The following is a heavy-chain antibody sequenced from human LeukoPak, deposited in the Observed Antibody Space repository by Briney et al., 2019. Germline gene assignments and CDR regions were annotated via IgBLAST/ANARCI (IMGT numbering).Heavy chain of an antibody. CDR1: GITFSSYG. CDR3: AGSRAPDWDAFDI. Sequence: GGSLRLSCVASGITFSSYGMNWVRQAPGKGLEWVAVIWHGGSNKYYADSVKGRFTISRDNSKNRLYLQMNSLRAEDTAVYYCAGSRAPDWDAFDIWGQGTMVTVSS. J-gene: IGHJ3*02. CDR2: IWHGGSNK. D-gene: IGHD3-9*01. V-gene: IGHV3-33*08.